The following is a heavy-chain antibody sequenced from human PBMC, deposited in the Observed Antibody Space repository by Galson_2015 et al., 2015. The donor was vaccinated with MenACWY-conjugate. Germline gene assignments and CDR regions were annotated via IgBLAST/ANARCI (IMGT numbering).Heavy chain of an antibody. V-gene: IGHV3-21*06. CDR2: ISSGSVHI. J-gene: IGHJ6*04. Sequence: SLRLSCAGSGFSFRNYGINWIRQAPGKGLEWVSTISSGSVHIYYRVSVEGRFNISRDHATNLVFLPMSTLRVEDTAVYYCVASGWSILAGRPSFLDVWGKGTTVIVSS. CDR3: VASGWSILAGRPSFLDV. CDR1: GFSFRNYG. D-gene: IGHD6-19*01.